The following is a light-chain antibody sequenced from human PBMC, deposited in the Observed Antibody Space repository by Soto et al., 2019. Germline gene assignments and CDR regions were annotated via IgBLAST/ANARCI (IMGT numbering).Light chain of an antibody. V-gene: IGLV2-14*03. CDR2: EVS. Sequence: QSALSQPASVSGSLGQSITMSCTGTDNDVGGYTFVSWYQQHPGKGPKVILYEVSYRPSGIPDRFSGSKSGNTASLTISGLQAEDEADYYCISYTSSSTVLFGGGTKLTVL. CDR1: DNDVGGYTF. CDR3: ISYTSSSTVL. J-gene: IGLJ2*01.